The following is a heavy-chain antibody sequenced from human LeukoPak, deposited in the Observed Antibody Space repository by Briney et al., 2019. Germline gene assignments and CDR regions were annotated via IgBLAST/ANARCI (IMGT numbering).Heavy chain of an antibody. Sequence: PSETLSLTCTVSGGSISSSSYCWGWIRQPPGMGLEWIGRIYYSGSTYYNPSLKSRVTISVDTSKNQFSLKLSFVTAADTAVYYCARLSAIRNWGSKWYFDLWRHGTLVTVSS. D-gene: IGHD7-27*01. CDR2: IYYSGST. J-gene: IGHJ2*01. CDR1: GGSISSSSYC. V-gene: IGHV4-39*01. CDR3: ARLSAIRNWGSKWYFDL.